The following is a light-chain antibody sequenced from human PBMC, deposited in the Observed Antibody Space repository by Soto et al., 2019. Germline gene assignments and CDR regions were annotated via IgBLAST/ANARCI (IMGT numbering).Light chain of an antibody. CDR3: SAWDDSLSGPV. V-gene: IGLV1-47*01. Sequence: QLVLTQPPSASGTPGQRVTISCSGSSSNIGSNYVYWYRQLPGTAPNVLIYRNDERPSGVPARFSGSKSGSSASLAISGLRSEDEADYYCSAWDDSLSGPVFGRGTQLTVL. CDR2: RND. CDR1: SSNIGSNY. J-gene: IGLJ3*02.